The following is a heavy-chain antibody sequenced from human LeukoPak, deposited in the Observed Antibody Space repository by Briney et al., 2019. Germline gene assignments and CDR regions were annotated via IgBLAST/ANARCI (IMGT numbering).Heavy chain of an antibody. CDR2: INPNSGGT. D-gene: IGHD3-3*01. CDR1: GYTFTGYY. Sequence: ASVKVSCKASGYTFTGYYMHWVRQAPGQGLEWMGRINPNSGGTNYAQKFQGRVTMTRDTSISTAYMELSRLRSDDTAVYYCARGPRGIFGVVIRYYFDYWGQGTLITVSS. V-gene: IGHV1-2*06. CDR3: ARGPRGIFGVVIRYYFDY. J-gene: IGHJ4*02.